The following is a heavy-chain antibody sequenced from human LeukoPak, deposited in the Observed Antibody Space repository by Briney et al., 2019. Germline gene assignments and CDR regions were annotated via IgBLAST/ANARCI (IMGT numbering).Heavy chain of an antibody. V-gene: IGHV3-23*01. CDR2: ISGSGGST. CDR1: GFTFSSYA. D-gene: IGHD6-13*01. Sequence: GGSLRLSCAASGFTFSSYAMSWVRQAPGKGLEWVSAISGSGGSTYYADSVKGRFTISRDNSKNTLYLQMNSLRAEDTAVYYCAKDISSSSWLYYFDYWGQGTLVTVSS. CDR3: AKDISSSSWLYYFDY. J-gene: IGHJ4*02.